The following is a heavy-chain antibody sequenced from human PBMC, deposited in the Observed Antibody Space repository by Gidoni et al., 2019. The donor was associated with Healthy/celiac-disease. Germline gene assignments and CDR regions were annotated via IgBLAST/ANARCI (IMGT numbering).Heavy chain of an antibody. CDR3: ARDPYCSSTSCYGFYGMDV. CDR2: IWYDGSNK. CDR1: GFTFCSYG. V-gene: IGHV3-33*01. J-gene: IGHJ6*02. Sequence: QVQLVESGGGVVQPGRSLRLSCAASGFTFCSYGLHWVRQAPGKGLEWVAVIWYDGSNKYYADSVKGRFTISRDNSKNTLYLQMNSLRAEDTAVYYCARDPYCSSTSCYGFYGMDVWGQGTTVTVSS. D-gene: IGHD2-2*01.